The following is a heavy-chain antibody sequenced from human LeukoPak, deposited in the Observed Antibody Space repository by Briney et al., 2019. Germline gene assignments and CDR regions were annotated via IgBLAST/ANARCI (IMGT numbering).Heavy chain of an antibody. D-gene: IGHD2-2*02. V-gene: IGHV4-34*01. Sequence: SSETLSLTCAVYGGSFSGYYWSWIRQPPGKGLEWIGEINHSGSTNYNPSLKSRVTISVDTSKNQFSLKLSSVTAADTAVYYCRLVVPAAITFGDYWGQGTLVTVSS. J-gene: IGHJ4*02. CDR3: RLVVPAAITFGDY. CDR1: GGSFSGYY. CDR2: INHSGST.